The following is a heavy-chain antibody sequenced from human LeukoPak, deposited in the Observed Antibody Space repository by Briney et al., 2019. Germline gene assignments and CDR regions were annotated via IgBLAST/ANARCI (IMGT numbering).Heavy chain of an antibody. V-gene: IGHV3-7*01. J-gene: IGHJ4*02. CDR3: ARVSYGSGMYY. Sequence: PGGSLRLSCAASGFTFSSYWMSWVRQAPGKGLEWVATIKQDGSEKYYVDSVKGRFTISRDNAKNSLYLQMNSLRAEDTAVNYCARVSYGSGMYYWGQGTLVTVSS. D-gene: IGHD3-10*01. CDR1: GFTFSSYW. CDR2: IKQDGSEK.